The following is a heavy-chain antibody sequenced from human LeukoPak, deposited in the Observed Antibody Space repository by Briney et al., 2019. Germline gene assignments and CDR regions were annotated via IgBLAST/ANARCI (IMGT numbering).Heavy chain of an antibody. V-gene: IGHV1-18*01. Sequence: ASVKVSCKASGYTFTSYGISWVRQAPGQGLEWMGWISAYNGNTNYAQKLQGRVPMTTDTSTSTAYMELRSLRSDDTAVYYCARDPHLGTYQLLVYYYYGMDVWGQGTTVTVSS. CDR2: ISAYNGNT. CDR3: ARDPHLGTYQLLVYYYYGMDV. CDR1: GYTFTSYG. D-gene: IGHD2-2*01. J-gene: IGHJ6*02.